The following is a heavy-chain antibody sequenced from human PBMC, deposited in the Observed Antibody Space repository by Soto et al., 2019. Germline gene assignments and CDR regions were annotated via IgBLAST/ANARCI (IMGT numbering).Heavy chain of an antibody. Sequence: GSLRLPCTASGFTFSSYAMTWVRQAPGRGLEGVSGITASGGRKFYADSVKGRLTISRDNSRSTLYLQMNSLRAEDTAVYYCAKDTRYADYVRWFDSWGQGTLVTVSS. CDR2: ITASGGRK. D-gene: IGHD4-17*01. CDR3: AKDTRYADYVRWFDS. J-gene: IGHJ5*01. V-gene: IGHV3-23*01. CDR1: GFTFSSYA.